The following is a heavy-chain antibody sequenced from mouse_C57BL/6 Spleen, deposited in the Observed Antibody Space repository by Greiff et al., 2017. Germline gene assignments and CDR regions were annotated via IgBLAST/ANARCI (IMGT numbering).Heavy chain of an antibody. D-gene: IGHD1-1*01. J-gene: IGHJ4*01. CDR1: GFSLTSYG. V-gene: IGHV2-5*01. CDR2: IWRGGST. Sequence: VQRVESGPGLVQPSQSLSITCTVSGFSLTSYGVHWVRQSPGKGLEWLGVIWRGGSTDYNASFMSRLSITKDNSKSQVFFKMNSLQADDTAIYYCAKNTGTTVVADAMDYWGQGTSVTVSS. CDR3: AKNTGTTVVADAMDY.